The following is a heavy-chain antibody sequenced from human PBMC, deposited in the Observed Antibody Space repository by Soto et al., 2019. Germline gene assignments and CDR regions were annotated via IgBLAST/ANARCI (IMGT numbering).Heavy chain of an antibody. CDR1: GGPISSYY. J-gene: IGHJ4*02. CDR3: ARGHYDFWSGYFATIDY. D-gene: IGHD3-3*01. V-gene: IGHV4-59*08. CDR2: IYYSGST. Sequence: SETLSLTCTVSGGPISSYYWSWIRQPPGKGLEWIGYIYYSGSTNYNPSLKSRVTISVDTSKNQFSLKLSSVTAADSAVYYCARGHYDFWSGYFATIDYWGQGTLVTVSS.